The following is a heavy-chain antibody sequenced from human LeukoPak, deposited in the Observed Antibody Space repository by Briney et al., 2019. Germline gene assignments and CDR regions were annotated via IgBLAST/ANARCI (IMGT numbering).Heavy chain of an antibody. V-gene: IGHV5-51*01. D-gene: IGHD3-10*01. CDR3: ARRLTMVRGVKFDAFDI. CDR2: IYPGDSDT. Sequence: GESLKISCKGSGYSFTSYWIGWVRQMPGKGLEWMGIIYPGDSDTRYSPSFQGQVTISADKSISTAYLQWSSLKASDTATYYCARRLTMVRGVKFDAFDIWGQGTMVTVSS. CDR1: GYSFTSYW. J-gene: IGHJ3*02.